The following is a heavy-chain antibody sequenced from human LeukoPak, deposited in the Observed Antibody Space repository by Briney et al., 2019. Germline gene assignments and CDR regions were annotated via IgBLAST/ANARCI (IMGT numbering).Heavy chain of an antibody. J-gene: IGHJ4*02. CDR2: IYYSGST. Sequence: PSQTLSLTCTVSGGSISSGDYFWRWIRQPPGTGLEWIGYIYYSGSTYYNPSLKSRVTISVDTSKNQFSLKLSSVTAADTAVYYCKWELPNIIDYWGQGTLVTVSS. D-gene: IGHD1-26*01. CDR3: KWELPNIIDY. V-gene: IGHV4-30-4*01. CDR1: GGSISSGDYF.